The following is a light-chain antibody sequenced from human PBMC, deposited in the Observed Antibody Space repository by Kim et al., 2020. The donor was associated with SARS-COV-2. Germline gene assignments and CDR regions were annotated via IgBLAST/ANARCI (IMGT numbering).Light chain of an antibody. CDR3: HQYDTSPRT. V-gene: IGKV3-20*01. CDR2: GAS. CDR1: KSVRNLF. Sequence: IVLTQSPGTLSLSPGERAYLSCWASKSVRNLFAWYQQKPGKSPRLLIYGASIRATGFPDRFRGSGSETAFTLTISRLDPEDFAVYYCHQYDTSPRTFGQGTKVDIK. J-gene: IGKJ1*01.